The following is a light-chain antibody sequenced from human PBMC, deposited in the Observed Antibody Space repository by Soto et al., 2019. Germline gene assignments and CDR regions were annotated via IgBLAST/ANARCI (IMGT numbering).Light chain of an antibody. CDR1: SSNIGAGYD. Sequence: QSVLTQPPPVSGAPGQRVTIPCTGSSSNIGAGYDVHWYQQLPGTAPKLLIYGNSNRPSGVPDRFSGSKSGTSASLAITGLRAEDEADYYCQSYDSSLSGWVFGGGTKVTVL. CDR3: QSYDSSLSGWV. CDR2: GNS. V-gene: IGLV1-40*01. J-gene: IGLJ3*02.